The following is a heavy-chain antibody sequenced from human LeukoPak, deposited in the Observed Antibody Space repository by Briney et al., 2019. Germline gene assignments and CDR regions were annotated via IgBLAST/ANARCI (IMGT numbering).Heavy chain of an antibody. V-gene: IGHV4-4*07. CDR3: ARSPSSRGDWYFAL. CDR1: GGSISSYY. Sequence: SETLSLTCTVSGGSISSYYWSWIRQPAGKGLEWIGRIYASGSTNYNPSLKSRVTMSVDTSKNQFSLKLSSVTAADTAVYYCARSPSSRGDWYFALWGRGTLVTVSS. CDR2: IYASGST. D-gene: IGHD6-13*01. J-gene: IGHJ2*01.